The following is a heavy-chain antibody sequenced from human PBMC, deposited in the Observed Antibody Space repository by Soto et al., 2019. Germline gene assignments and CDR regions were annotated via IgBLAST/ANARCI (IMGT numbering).Heavy chain of an antibody. CDR2: TYYKSKWST. V-gene: IGHV6-1*01. D-gene: IGHD6-25*01. CDR3: ARGCVHVDGYPPFDY. J-gene: IGHJ4*02. Sequence: SQTLSLTCDISGDTISRSSAAWIWVRQSPSRGLEWLGRTYYKSKWSTDYALSVKGRITINAITSRNQISLHLNSVTPEDTAVYSSARGCVHVDGYPPFDYWGQGTSVNVSS. CDR1: GDTISRSSAA.